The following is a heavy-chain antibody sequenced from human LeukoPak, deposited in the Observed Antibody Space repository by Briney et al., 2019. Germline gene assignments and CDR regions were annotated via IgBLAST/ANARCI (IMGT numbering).Heavy chain of an antibody. J-gene: IGHJ4*02. V-gene: IGHV1-46*01. CDR3: ARSDDSHGSDY. CDR1: GYTFTTYY. CDR2: INPSSGGT. D-gene: IGHD3-10*01. Sequence: ASVKVSFKASGYTFTTYYMHWVRQAPGQGLEWMGIINPSSGGTSYAQKFQGRVTMTRDTSTRTVYMDLSSLRSEDTAVYYCARSDDSHGSDYWGQGTLVTVSS.